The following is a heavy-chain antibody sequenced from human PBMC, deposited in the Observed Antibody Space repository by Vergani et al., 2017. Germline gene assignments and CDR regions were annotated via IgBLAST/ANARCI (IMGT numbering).Heavy chain of an antibody. V-gene: IGHV3-53*02. J-gene: IGHJ2*01. CDR3: ARGGYYYDSSGYYPYWYFDL. Sequence: EVQLVETGGGLIQPGGSLRLSCAASGFTVSSNYMSWVRQAPGKGLEWVSVIYSGGSTYYADSVKGRFTISRDNSKNTLYLQMNSLRAEDTAVYYCARGGYYYDSSGYYPYWYFDLWGRGTLVTVSS. CDR2: IYSGGST. D-gene: IGHD3-22*01. CDR1: GFTVSSNY.